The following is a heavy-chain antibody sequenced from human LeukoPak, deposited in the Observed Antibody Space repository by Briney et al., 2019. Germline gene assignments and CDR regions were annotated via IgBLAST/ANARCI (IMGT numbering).Heavy chain of an antibody. CDR1: GGSFSGHY. D-gene: IGHD6-13*01. J-gene: IGHJ1*01. CDR2: INHSGST. Sequence: PSETLSLTCGVYGGSFSGHYWRWIRQPPGKGLEWIGEINHSGSTNYNPSLKSRVTISVDTSKNQFSLKLSSVTAADTAVYYCARSQRYSSSWYFNHAEYFQHWGQGTLVTVSS. CDR3: ARSQRYSSSWYFNHAEYFQH. V-gene: IGHV4-34*01.